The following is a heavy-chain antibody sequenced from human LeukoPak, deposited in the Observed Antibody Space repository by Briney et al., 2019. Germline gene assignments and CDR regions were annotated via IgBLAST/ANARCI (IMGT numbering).Heavy chain of an antibody. J-gene: IGHJ4*02. V-gene: IGHV1-69*13. D-gene: IGHD6-19*01. Sequence: ASVKVSCKASGGTFSSYAISWVRQAPGQGLEWMGGIIPIFGTANYAQKFQGRVTITAAESTSTAYMELSSLRSEDTAVYYCARELDSSGWYYYWGQGTLVTVSS. CDR3: ARELDSSGWYYY. CDR2: IIPIFGTA. CDR1: GGTFSSYA.